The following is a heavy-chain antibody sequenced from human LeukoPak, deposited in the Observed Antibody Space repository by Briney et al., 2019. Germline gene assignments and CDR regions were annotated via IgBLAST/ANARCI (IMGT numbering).Heavy chain of an antibody. V-gene: IGHV3-7*01. J-gene: IGHJ4*02. D-gene: IGHD3-10*01. Sequence: GRSLRLSCAASGFTFSNYWMSWVRQAPGKGLEWVANTRQDGSEKYHVDSVKGRFTISRDNAKNSLYLQMNSLRAEDTAVYYCARELAGHYYGSGSSFDYWGQGTLVTVSS. CDR2: TRQDGSEK. CDR1: GFTFSNYW. CDR3: ARELAGHYYGSGSSFDY.